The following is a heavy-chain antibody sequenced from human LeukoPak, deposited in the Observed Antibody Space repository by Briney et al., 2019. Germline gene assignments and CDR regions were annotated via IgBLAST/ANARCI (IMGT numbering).Heavy chain of an antibody. Sequence: ASVKVSCKASGYTFNRYGISWVRQAPGQGLEWMGWISAYNGNTNYAQKLQGRVTMTTDTSTSTAYMELRSLRSDDTAVYYCARGILRFGELCRFDPWGQGTLVTVSS. V-gene: IGHV1-18*01. D-gene: IGHD3-10*01. CDR1: GYTFNRYG. J-gene: IGHJ5*02. CDR2: ISAYNGNT. CDR3: ARGILRFGELCRFDP.